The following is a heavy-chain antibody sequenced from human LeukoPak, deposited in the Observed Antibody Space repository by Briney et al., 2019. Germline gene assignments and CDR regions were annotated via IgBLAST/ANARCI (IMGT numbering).Heavy chain of an antibody. V-gene: IGHV1-2*02. D-gene: IGHD5-24*01. CDR1: GYSFIDYY. J-gene: IGHJ4*02. CDR2: INPKSGGT. CDR3: APATMTFDY. Sequence: ASVKVSCKASGYSFIDYYMHWVRQAPGQGLEWMGWINPKSGGTNYAQKFQDRLTMTTDTSISTAYMELSRLTSDDTAVYYCAPATMTFDYWGQGTLVTVSS.